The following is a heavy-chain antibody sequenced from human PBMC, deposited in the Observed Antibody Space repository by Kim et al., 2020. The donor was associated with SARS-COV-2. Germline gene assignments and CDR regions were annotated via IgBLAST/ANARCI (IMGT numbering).Heavy chain of an antibody. V-gene: IGHV3-23*01. CDR1: GFTFSSYA. D-gene: IGHD4-17*01. Sequence: GGSLRLSCAASGFTFSSYAMSWVRQAPGKGLEWVSAISGSGGSTYYADSVKGRFTISRDNSKNTLYLQMNSLRAEDTAVYYCAKSGSAVTTRGHWFDPWGQGTLVTVSS. CDR3: AKSGSAVTTRGHWFDP. CDR2: ISGSGGST. J-gene: IGHJ5*02.